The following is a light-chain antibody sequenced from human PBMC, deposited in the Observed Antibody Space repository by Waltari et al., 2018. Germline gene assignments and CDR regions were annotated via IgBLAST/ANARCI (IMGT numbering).Light chain of an antibody. CDR3: QRYNIYSLLS. CDR2: KAS. J-gene: IGKJ4*02. V-gene: IGKV1-5*03. CDR1: KSISKW. Sequence: DIQLTQSPSTLPASVGARVIFTCRARKSISKWLARYQQKPGKAPKLLIYKASTVESRGPSGFIGSGCGTAFTLTISSLQPEDFESYYGQRYNIYSLLSFGGGTKVEIK.